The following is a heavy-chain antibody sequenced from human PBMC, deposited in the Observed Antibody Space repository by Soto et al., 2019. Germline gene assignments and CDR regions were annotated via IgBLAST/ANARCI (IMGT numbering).Heavy chain of an antibody. CDR3: ATCFGSGSRAFDY. Sequence: QVQLVQSGAEVKKPGSSVKVSCKASGDTFNFYTINWVRQAPGLGLEWMGRFNPILSFSNSALKFQGRVTLTADKSTSTAYMVLSSLRSEDTAIYYCATCFGSGSRAFDYWGQGALVTVSS. CDR2: FNPILSFS. V-gene: IGHV1-69*02. D-gene: IGHD3-10*01. CDR1: GDTFNFYT. J-gene: IGHJ4*02.